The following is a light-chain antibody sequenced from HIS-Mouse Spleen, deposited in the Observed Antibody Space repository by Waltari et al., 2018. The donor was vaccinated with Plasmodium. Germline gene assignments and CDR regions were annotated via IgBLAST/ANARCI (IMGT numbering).Light chain of an antibody. J-gene: IGKJ1*01. CDR1: QSISSY. CDR2: AAS. V-gene: IGKV1-39*01. Sequence: DIQMTPSPSSLSASVGDRVTITCRESQSISSYLNWYQQKPGKAPKLLIYAASSLQSGVPSRFSGSGSGTDFTLTISSLQPEDFATYYCQQSYSTPWTFGQGTKVEIK. CDR3: QQSYSTPWT.